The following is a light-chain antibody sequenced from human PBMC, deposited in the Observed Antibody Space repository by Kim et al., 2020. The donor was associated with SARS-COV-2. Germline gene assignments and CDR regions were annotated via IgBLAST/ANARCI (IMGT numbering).Light chain of an antibody. CDR1: QSVSSN. CDR3: QQYSHWPLT. CDR2: GAS. J-gene: IGKJ4*01. V-gene: IGKV3-15*01. Sequence: EIVMTQSPATLSVSPGERATLSCRASQSVSSNLAWYQQKPGQAPRLLIYGASTRATGIPGRFSGSGSGTEFTLTISSLQSEDFAVYYCQQYSHWPLTFGGGTKADIK.